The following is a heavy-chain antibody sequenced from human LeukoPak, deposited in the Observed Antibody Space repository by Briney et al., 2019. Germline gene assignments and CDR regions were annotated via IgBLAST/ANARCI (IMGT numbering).Heavy chain of an antibody. CDR1: GFTFSSYA. Sequence: PGRSLRLSCAASGFTFSSYAMHWVRQAPGKGLEWVAVISYDGSNKYYADSVKGRFTISRDNSKNTLYLQMNSLRAEDTAVYYCARPGQRLVAVAAMLYYFDYWGQGTLVTVSS. CDR3: ARPGQRLVAVAAMLYYFDY. J-gene: IGHJ4*02. V-gene: IGHV3-30-3*01. D-gene: IGHD6-19*01. CDR2: ISYDGSNK.